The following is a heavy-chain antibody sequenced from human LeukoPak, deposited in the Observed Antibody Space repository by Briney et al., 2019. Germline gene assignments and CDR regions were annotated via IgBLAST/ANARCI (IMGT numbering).Heavy chain of an antibody. D-gene: IGHD6-13*01. CDR2: IIPILGIA. CDR3: ARDPIAAAGRFDY. V-gene: IGHV1-69*04. CDR1: DYTFTSYG. Sequence: GASVKVSCKASDYTFTSYGISWVRQAPGQGLEWMGRIIPILGIANYAQKFQGRVTITADKSTSTAYMELSSLRSEDTAVYYCARDPIAAAGRFDYWGQGTLVTVSS. J-gene: IGHJ4*02.